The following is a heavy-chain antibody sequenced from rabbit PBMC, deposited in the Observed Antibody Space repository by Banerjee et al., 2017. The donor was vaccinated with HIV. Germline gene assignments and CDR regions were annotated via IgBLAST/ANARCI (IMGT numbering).Heavy chain of an antibody. CDR2: IYAGSSGST. CDR1: GFSFSNKYV. CDR3: ARDLAGVIGWNFNL. D-gene: IGHD4-1*01. J-gene: IGHJ4*01. V-gene: IGHV1S45*01. Sequence: QEQLEESGGGLVQPEGSLTVTCTASGFSFSNKYVMCWVRQAPGKGLEWIACIYAGSSGSTQYANWAKGRFTISKTSSTTVTLQMTSLTAADTATYFCARDLAGVIGWNFNLWGPGTLVTVS.